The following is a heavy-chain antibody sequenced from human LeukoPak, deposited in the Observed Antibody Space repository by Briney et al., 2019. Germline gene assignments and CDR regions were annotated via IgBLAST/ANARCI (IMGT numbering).Heavy chain of an antibody. CDR3: ARVDDDSSGYEGLGY. CDR1: GYTFTGYY. J-gene: IGHJ4*02. CDR2: IIPIFGTA. V-gene: IGHV1-69*06. Sequence: ASVKVSCKASGYTFTGYYMHWVRQASGQGLEWMGGIIPIFGTANYAQKFQGRVTITADKSTSTAYMELSSLRSEDTAVYYCARVDDDSSGYEGLGYWGQGTLVTVSS. D-gene: IGHD3-22*01.